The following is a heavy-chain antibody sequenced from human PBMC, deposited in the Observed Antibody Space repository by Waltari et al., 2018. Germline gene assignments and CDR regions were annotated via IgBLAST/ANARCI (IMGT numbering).Heavy chain of an antibody. Sequence: QVQLQESGPGLVKPSETLSLTCTVSGGSIRSYYWSCIRQPAGKGLEWSGRIYSSGSASYNPSLKSRVTISVDKSKNQFSLKLNSVTAADTAVYYCARDVYDSTGYARFDYWGQGTLVTVSS. CDR3: ARDVYDSTGYARFDY. J-gene: IGHJ4*02. CDR1: GGSIRSYY. D-gene: IGHD3-22*01. CDR2: IYSSGSA. V-gene: IGHV4-4*07.